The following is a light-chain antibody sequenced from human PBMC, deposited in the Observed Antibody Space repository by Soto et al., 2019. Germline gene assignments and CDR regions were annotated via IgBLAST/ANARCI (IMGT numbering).Light chain of an antibody. CDR3: QSYDSSLSGVV. Sequence: QSVLTQPPSVSGAPGQRVTISCTGSSSNIGAGYDVHWYQQLPGTAPKLLIYGNSNRPSGVPDRFSGSKSGTSASLAITGLQAEDEADYYSQSYDSSLSGVVFGGGTKLTGL. CDR2: GNS. V-gene: IGLV1-40*01. J-gene: IGLJ2*01. CDR1: SSNIGAGYD.